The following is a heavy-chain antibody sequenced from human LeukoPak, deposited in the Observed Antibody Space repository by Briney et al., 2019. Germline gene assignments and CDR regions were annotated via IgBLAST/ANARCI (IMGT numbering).Heavy chain of an antibody. V-gene: IGHV3-73*01. Sequence: PGGSLRLSCAASGFTFSGSAMHWVRQASGKGLEWVGRIRSKANSYATAYAASVKGRFTISRDDSKNTAYLQMNSLKTEDTAVYYCTRLRYCGGGSCYSSFDYWGQGTLVTVSS. CDR1: GFTFSGSA. J-gene: IGHJ4*02. D-gene: IGHD2-15*01. CDR3: TRLRYCGGGSCYSSFDY. CDR2: IRSKANSYAT.